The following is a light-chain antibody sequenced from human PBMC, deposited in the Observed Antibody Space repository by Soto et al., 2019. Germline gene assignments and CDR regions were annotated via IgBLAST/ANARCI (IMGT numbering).Light chain of an antibody. J-gene: IGKJ1*01. Sequence: EIVLTQSPGALSLSPGERATLSCGASQSVSSSYLAWYQQKPGQAPRLLIYGASTRATGIPDRFSGSGSGTDFTLTIRRLEAEDFAVYYCQQYGSSPRTFGQGTKVEIK. V-gene: IGKV3-20*01. CDR2: GAS. CDR1: QSVSSSY. CDR3: QQYGSSPRT.